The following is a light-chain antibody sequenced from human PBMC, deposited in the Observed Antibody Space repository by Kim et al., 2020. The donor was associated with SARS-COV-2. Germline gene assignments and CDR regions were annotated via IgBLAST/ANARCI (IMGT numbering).Light chain of an antibody. CDR2: GVS. J-gene: IGKJ4*01. Sequence: EIVMTQTPLSLSVTPGQPASISCTSTQSLLHSDGKTYFYWYLLRPGQPPQLLLYGVSNRISGVPDRFSGSGSGTDFTLKISRVEAEDVGVYYCMQSKEFPLTFGGGTKVDIK. CDR3: MQSKEFPLT. V-gene: IGKV2D-29*01. CDR1: QSLLHSDGKTY.